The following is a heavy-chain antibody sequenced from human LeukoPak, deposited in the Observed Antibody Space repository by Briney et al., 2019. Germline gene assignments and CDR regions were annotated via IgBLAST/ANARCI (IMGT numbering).Heavy chain of an antibody. CDR1: GGSFSDYY. CDR3: ATGVPKPDPIVVVPAAIRVAQAFDS. D-gene: IGHD2-2*01. CDR2: INHIGST. V-gene: IGHV4-34*01. J-gene: IGHJ4*02. Sequence: SETLSLTCAVYGGSFSDYYWNWIRQPPGQGLEWIGEINHIGSTIYNPSLKSRVTISADTSKNQFSLQLRSLTAADTAVYYCATGVPKPDPIVVVPAAIRVAQAFDSWGQGTLVTVSS.